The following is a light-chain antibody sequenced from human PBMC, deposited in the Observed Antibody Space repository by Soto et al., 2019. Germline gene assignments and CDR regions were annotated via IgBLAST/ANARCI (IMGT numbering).Light chain of an antibody. Sequence: EILLTQSPCTLSLSPGERATLSCGASQSVRSSYLAWYQQKPGQAPSLLIHGASSRATGIPDRLSGSGSGTDFTLTISRPEPEDFAVYYCQQYGTSPTFGQGTKVDIK. CDR2: GAS. J-gene: IGKJ1*01. CDR1: QSVRSSY. V-gene: IGKV3-20*01. CDR3: QQYGTSPT.